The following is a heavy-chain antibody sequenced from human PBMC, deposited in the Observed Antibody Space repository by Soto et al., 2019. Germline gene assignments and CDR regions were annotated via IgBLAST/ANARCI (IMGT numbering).Heavy chain of an antibody. D-gene: IGHD6-13*01. Sequence: PGGSLSLSGASSGFPFSINYRSSVRHAPGKGLEWVSVIYSGGSTYYADSVKGRCTISRDNSKNTLYLQMNSLRAEDTAVYYCANAIAAAGDYYFDYWGQGTLVTVSS. J-gene: IGHJ4*02. CDR1: GFPFSINY. CDR2: IYSGGST. CDR3: ANAIAAAGDYYFDY. V-gene: IGHV3-53*01.